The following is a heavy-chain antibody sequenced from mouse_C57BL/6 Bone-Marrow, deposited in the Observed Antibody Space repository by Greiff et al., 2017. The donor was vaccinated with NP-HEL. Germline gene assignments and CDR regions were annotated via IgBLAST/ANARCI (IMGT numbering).Heavy chain of an antibody. J-gene: IGHJ4*01. CDR3: ARDHYYAMDY. CDR2: ISYDGSN. CDR1: GYSITSGYY. Sequence: EVKLMESGPGLVKPSQSLSLTCSVTGYSITSGYYWNWIRQFPGNKLEWMGYISYDGSNNYNPSLKNRIPITRDTSKNQFFLKLNSVTTEDTATYYCARDHYYAMDYWGQGTSVTVSS. V-gene: IGHV3-6*01.